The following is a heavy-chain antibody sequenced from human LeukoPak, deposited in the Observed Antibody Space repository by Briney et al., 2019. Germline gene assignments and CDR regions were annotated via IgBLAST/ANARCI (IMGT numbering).Heavy chain of an antibody. CDR3: ASPPGRSGDY. CDR2: VNHSGST. D-gene: IGHD6-19*01. Sequence: SETLSLTCAVYGGSFSGYYWSWIRQPPGKGLEWIGEVNHSGSTNYNPSLKSRVTISVDTSKNQFSLKLSSVTAADTAVYYCASPPGRSGDYWGQGTLVTVSS. J-gene: IGHJ4*02. CDR1: GGSFSGYY. V-gene: IGHV4-34*01.